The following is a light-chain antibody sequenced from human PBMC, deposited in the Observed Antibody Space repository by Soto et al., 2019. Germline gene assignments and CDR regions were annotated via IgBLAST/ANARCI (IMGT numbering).Light chain of an antibody. J-gene: IGKJ3*01. CDR3: QQDGSSAFT. CDR1: QSVSSSY. V-gene: IGKV3-20*01. CDR2: GAS. Sequence: EIVLTQSPGTLSLSPGERATLSCRASQSVSSSYLAWYQQKPGQAPRLLIYGASSRATGIPDRFSGSGSGKDFTLTISRLEPEDFAVYYCQQDGSSAFTFGPGTKVEIK.